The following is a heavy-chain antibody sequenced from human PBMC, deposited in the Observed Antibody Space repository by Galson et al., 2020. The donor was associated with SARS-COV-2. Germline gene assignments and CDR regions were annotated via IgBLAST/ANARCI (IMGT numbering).Heavy chain of an antibody. CDR2: VNPSGCT. D-gene: IGHD2-8*01. V-gene: IGHV4-38-2*01. CDR3: AIQGVTMIYLLTDHGWVFDV. Sequence: SETLSLTCAASGFSLSTTYYWCCSRQPPGKGLGWIWSVNPSGCTNYKPSLKSRFTISMDTSKNQFSLRLTSVTAADTALYYCAIQGVTMIYLLTDHGWVFDVWGHGTLVTVSS. J-gene: IGHJ2*01. CDR1: GFSLSTTYY.